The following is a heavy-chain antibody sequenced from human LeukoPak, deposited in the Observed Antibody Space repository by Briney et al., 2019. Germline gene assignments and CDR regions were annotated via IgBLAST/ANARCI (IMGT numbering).Heavy chain of an antibody. CDR2: VSWNSGSI. V-gene: IGHV3-9*01. D-gene: IGHD3-16*01. CDR3: AKSHGATYTPSGMDV. CDR1: GFTFSDYV. J-gene: IGHJ6*03. Sequence: GGSLRLSSAHSGFTFSDYVMHTGRAAPREGLGCGSRVSWNSGSIGYADSVKGRFTIGRVNAKNSLYQKMNSLRAEDTALYYCAKSHGATYTPSGMDVWGKGTTVTVSS.